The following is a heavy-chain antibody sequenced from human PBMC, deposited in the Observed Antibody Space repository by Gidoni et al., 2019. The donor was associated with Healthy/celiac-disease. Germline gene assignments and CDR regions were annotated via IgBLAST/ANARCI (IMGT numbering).Heavy chain of an antibody. V-gene: IGHV3-15*01. Sequence: EVQLVESGGGLVKHGGSLRLSCAASGFPFSNAWMSWVSQAPGKGLEWVGRIKSKPEGGTTDYAAPVKGRFTISRDDSKNTLYLQMNSLKTEDTAVYYCTTVAGDYGDYGSENWFDPWGQGTLVTVSS. CDR2: IKSKPEGGTT. CDR1: GFPFSNAW. J-gene: IGHJ5*02. D-gene: IGHD4-17*01. CDR3: TTVAGDYGDYGSENWFDP.